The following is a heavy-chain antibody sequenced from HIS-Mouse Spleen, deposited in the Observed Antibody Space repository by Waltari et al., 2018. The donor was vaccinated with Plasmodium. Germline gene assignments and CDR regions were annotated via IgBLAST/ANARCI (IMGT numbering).Heavy chain of an antibody. CDR1: GFTFSSYW. Sequence: EVQLVESGGGLVQPGGSLRLSCAASGFTFSSYWMSWVRQAPGKGLGWVANIKQDGSEKYYVDSVQGRFTIARDNAKNSLYLQMNSLRAEDTAVYYCASSWYWYFDLWGRGTLVTVSS. J-gene: IGHJ2*01. V-gene: IGHV3-7*01. CDR3: ASSWYWYFDL. CDR2: IKQDGSEK. D-gene: IGHD6-13*01.